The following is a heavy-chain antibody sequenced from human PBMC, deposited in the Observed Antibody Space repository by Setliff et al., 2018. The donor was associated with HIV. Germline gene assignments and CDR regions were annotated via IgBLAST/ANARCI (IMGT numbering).Heavy chain of an antibody. CDR2: INPGAGTT. V-gene: IGHV1-46*01. CDR1: GYTFSVYY. CDR3: ARQSGALNY. D-gene: IGHD3-10*01. Sequence: ASVKVSCKTSGYTFSVYYIHWVRQAPGQGLEWMGRINPGAGTTDYAPDFQGRVNMTRDTSTSTVYLDLIRLRHDDTAIYYCARQSGALNYWGPGVLVTVSS. J-gene: IGHJ4*02.